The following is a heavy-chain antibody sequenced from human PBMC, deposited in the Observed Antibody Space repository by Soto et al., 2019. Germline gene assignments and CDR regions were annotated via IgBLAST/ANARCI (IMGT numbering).Heavy chain of an antibody. Sequence: GESLKISCKGSGYSFNNNWIGWVRQMPGKGLEWMGIIHPGDSDSRYSPSFQGEVTMSVDKSINTAYLQWSSLKASDTAMYYCARRDSSGFPDYWGHGTLVTVSS. D-gene: IGHD3-22*01. V-gene: IGHV5-51*01. CDR2: IHPGDSDS. CDR1: GYSFNNNW. J-gene: IGHJ4*01. CDR3: ARRDSSGFPDY.